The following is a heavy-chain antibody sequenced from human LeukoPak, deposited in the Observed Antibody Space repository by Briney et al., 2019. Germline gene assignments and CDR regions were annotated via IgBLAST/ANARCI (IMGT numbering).Heavy chain of an antibody. CDR2: IRGTGDNT. Sequence: GGSLRLSCAASGFTFSNYAMSWVRQAPEKGLEWVSAIRGTGDNTYYADSVKGRFTISRDNSKNTLYLQMNSLRAEDTAVYYCAKERHSTSGWPSDFWGQGTLVTVSS. J-gene: IGHJ4*02. CDR3: AKERHSTSGWPSDF. V-gene: IGHV3-23*01. CDR1: GFTFSNYA. D-gene: IGHD6-19*01.